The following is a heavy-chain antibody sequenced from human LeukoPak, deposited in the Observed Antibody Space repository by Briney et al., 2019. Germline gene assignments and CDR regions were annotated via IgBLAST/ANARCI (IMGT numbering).Heavy chain of an antibody. V-gene: IGHV3-23*01. CDR2: ISGSGGST. J-gene: IGHJ4*02. Sequence: GGSLRLSCAASGFTFSDYNMRWIRQAPGKGLEWVSAISGSGGSTYYADSVKGRFTISRDNSKNTLYLQMNSLRAEDTAVYYCARDQYFDYWGQGTLVTVSS. CDR1: GFTFSDYN. CDR3: ARDQYFDY.